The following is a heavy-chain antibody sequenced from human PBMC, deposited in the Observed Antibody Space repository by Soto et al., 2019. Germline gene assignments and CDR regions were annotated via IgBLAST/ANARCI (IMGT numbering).Heavy chain of an antibody. J-gene: IGHJ3*02. CDR1: GGTFSSYA. Sequence: SSVKVSCKASGGTFSSYAISWVRQAPGQGLEWMGGIIPIFGTANYAQKFQGRVTITADKSTSTAYMELSSLRSEDTAVYYCARDYGSLGPDAFDIWGQVTMVTVSS. D-gene: IGHD3-10*01. CDR2: IIPIFGTA. V-gene: IGHV1-69*06. CDR3: ARDYGSLGPDAFDI.